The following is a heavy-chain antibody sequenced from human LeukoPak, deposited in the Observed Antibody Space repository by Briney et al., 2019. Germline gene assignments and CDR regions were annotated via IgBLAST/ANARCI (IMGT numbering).Heavy chain of an antibody. CDR1: GDSISNHFYY. J-gene: IGHJ3*02. CDR2: VYYTGNA. Sequence: SETLSLTCAVSGDSISNHFYYWDWIRQTPGKGLEWFGAVYYTGNAYYNPSLKSRVTRSVDTSDNRFSLHLSSVNAADTAIYYCARLRALSGHRGAFDIWGQGTLVTVSS. CDR3: ARLRALSGHRGAFDI. V-gene: IGHV4-39*01. D-gene: IGHD5/OR15-5a*01.